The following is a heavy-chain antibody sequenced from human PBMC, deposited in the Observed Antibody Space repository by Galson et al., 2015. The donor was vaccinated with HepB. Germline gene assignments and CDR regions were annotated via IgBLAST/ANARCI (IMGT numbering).Heavy chain of an antibody. CDR1: GFTFSNAW. J-gene: IGHJ4*02. V-gene: IGHV3-15*01. CDR3: TTSLTYYYDSSGYYELDY. CDR2: IKSKTDGGTT. Sequence: SLRLSCAASGFTFSNAWMSWVRQAPGKGLEWVGRIKSKTDGGTTDYAAPVKGRFTISRDDSKNTLYLQMNSLKTEDTAVYYCTTSLTYYYDSSGYYELDYWGQGTLVTVSS. D-gene: IGHD3-22*01.